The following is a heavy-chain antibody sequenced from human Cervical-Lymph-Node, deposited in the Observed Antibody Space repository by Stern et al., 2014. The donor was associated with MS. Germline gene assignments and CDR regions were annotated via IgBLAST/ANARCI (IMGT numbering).Heavy chain of an antibody. J-gene: IGHJ4*02. CDR2: IYTSGST. Sequence: QMQLVQSGPGLVKPSQTLSLTCTVSGGSISSGSYYWSWIRQPAGKGLEWIGRIYTSGSTNYNPSLKSRVTISVDTSKNQFSLKLSSVTAADTAVYYCVVVAATQSFDYWGQGTLVTVSS. V-gene: IGHV4-61*02. D-gene: IGHD2-15*01. CDR1: GGSISSGSYY. CDR3: VVVAATQSFDY.